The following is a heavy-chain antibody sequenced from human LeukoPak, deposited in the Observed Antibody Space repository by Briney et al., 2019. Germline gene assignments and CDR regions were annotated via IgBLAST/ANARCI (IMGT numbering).Heavy chain of an antibody. V-gene: IGHV4-38-2*02. Sequence: SATLSLTCTVSGYSISSGYYWGWIRQPPVKRLEWVGSIHSSGNTYYNPTLKSRVTISVDTSKNQFSLNLTSVTAADAAVYYCARDSNVLLWFGELSVFEASFDYWGQGTLVTVSS. J-gene: IGHJ4*02. CDR1: GYSISSGYY. D-gene: IGHD3-10*01. CDR2: IHSSGNT. CDR3: ARDSNVLLWFGELSVFEASFDY.